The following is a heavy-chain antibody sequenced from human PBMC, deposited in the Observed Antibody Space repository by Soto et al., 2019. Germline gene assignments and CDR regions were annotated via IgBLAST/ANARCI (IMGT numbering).Heavy chain of an antibody. V-gene: IGHV3-23*01. J-gene: IGHJ4*02. Sequence: EVQLLDSGGGLVQPGGSLGLSCAASGFTFNNYAMNWVRQAPGMGLEWVATISNTGGGTYYADSVKGRFTISRDNSKNTLYLQMSSLRVEDPAVYYCAKDRLAGNFDYWGQGTQVTVSS. CDR1: GFTFNNYA. CDR3: AKDRLAGNFDY. CDR2: ISNTGGGT.